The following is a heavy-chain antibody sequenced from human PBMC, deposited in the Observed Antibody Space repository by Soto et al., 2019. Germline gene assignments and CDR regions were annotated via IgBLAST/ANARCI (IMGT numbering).Heavy chain of an antibody. Sequence: GGSLRLSCATSGFSFSNYAMSWVRQAPGKGLEWVAAITSVGYTYYVDSLKGRFTISRDNSKNTLFLQMNSLRAEDTAVYYCAKELIDYSNSYFDHWGQGTLVTVSS. V-gene: IGHV3-23*01. CDR3: AKELIDYSNSYFDH. J-gene: IGHJ4*02. D-gene: IGHD4-4*01. CDR1: GFSFSNYA. CDR2: ITSVGYT.